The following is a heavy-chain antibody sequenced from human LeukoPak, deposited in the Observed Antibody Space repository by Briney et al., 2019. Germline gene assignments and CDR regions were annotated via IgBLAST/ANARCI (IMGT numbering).Heavy chain of an antibody. J-gene: IGHJ4*02. CDR2: IKQDETEK. CDR1: GFTFSSYR. Sequence: GGSLRLSCAASGFTFSSYRMSWVRQAPGKGLEWVANIKQDETEKYYVDSVKGRFTISRDNARNSLYLQMNSLRAEDTAVYYCARVVSSGWHLFDYWGQGTLVTVSS. D-gene: IGHD6-19*01. V-gene: IGHV3-7*01. CDR3: ARVVSSGWHLFDY.